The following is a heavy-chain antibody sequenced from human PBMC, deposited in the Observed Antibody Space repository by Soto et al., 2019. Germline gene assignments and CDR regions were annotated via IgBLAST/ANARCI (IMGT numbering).Heavy chain of an antibody. CDR3: ARVPDY. J-gene: IGHJ4*02. V-gene: IGHV4-30-2*01. Sequence: PSETLSLTCAVSGGSISSGGYSWSWIRQPPGKGLEWIGYMYHSGSTYYNPSLKSRVTISIDRSKNQFSLKLSSVTAADTAVYYCARVPDYSGQGILVTVAS. CDR1: GGSISSGGYS. D-gene: IGHD2-2*01. CDR2: MYHSGST.